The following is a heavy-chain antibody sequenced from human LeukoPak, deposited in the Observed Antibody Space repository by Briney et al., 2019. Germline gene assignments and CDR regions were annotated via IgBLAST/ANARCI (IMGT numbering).Heavy chain of an antibody. V-gene: IGHV3-7*01. J-gene: IGHJ4*02. CDR3: AKGELYGGFYYIAY. Sequence: GGSLRLSCAASGFTFSSYWMTWVRQGPGKGLEWVANIKPDGSLIYYVDSVKGRFTTSRDNAKNSLYLQMNSLRAEDAAVYYCAKGELYGGFYYIAYGGQGTLATVSS. CDR2: IKPDGSLI. CDR1: GFTFSSYW. D-gene: IGHD1-7*01.